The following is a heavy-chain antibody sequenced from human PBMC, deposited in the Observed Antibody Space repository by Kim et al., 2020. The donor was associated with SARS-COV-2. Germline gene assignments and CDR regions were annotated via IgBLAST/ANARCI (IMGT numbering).Heavy chain of an antibody. D-gene: IGHD6-13*01. CDR3: AREFPTAYSSIWYGTYFDF. J-gene: IGHJ4*02. Sequence: GGSLRLSCAASGFTFSSYSMNWVRQAPGKGLEWVSYISSSSYIYYEDSVKGRLTISRDNATNSLYLQMNSLRAEDTAAYYCAREFPTAYSSIWYGTYFDFWGQGTLVTASS. V-gene: IGHV3-21*01. CDR2: ISSSSYI. CDR1: GFTFSSYS.